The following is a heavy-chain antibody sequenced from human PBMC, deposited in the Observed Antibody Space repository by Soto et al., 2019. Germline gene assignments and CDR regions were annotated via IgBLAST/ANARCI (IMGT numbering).Heavy chain of an antibody. D-gene: IGHD1-7*01. Sequence: GGSLRLSCAASGFTFSSYEMNWVRQAPGKGLEWVSYISSSGSTIYYADSVKGRFTISRDNAKSSLYLQMNSLRAEDTAVYYCARNRITATTNNWFEPWGQGTLVTVSS. CDR2: ISSSGSTI. V-gene: IGHV3-48*03. CDR3: ARNRITATTNNWFEP. CDR1: GFTFSSYE. J-gene: IGHJ5*02.